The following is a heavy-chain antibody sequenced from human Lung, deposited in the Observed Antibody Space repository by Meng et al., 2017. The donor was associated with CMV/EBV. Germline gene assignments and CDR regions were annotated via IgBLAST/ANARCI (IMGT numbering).Heavy chain of an antibody. CDR3: ARLFHTSLGTNYYYGVEV. D-gene: IGHD3-3*01. CDR1: GYTFIGYN. CDR2: INPNTGAT. Sequence: ASXXVSXKASGYTFIGYNIHWVRQAPGQGLEWMGWINPNTGATKFAERFQGRVTLTTDTSISTAYMELSRLKSDDTAVFFCARLFHTSLGTNYYYGVEVWXPGNXVNGAS. V-gene: IGHV1-2*02. J-gene: IGHJ6*01.